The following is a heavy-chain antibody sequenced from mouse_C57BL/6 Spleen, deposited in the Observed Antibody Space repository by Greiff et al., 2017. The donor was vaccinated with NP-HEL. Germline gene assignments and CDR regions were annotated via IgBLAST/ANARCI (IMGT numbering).Heavy chain of an antibody. CDR1: GYAFGSSW. J-gene: IGHJ4*01. V-gene: IGHV1-82*01. Sequence: QVHVKQSGPELVKPGASVKISCKASGYAFGSSWRNGVKQRPGKGLEWIGRIYPGDGDTNYNGKFKGKATLTADKSSSTAYMQLSSLTSEDSAVYFCARSDYEDAMDYWGQGTSVTVSS. CDR3: ARSDYEDAMDY. CDR2: IYPGDGDT. D-gene: IGHD2-4*01.